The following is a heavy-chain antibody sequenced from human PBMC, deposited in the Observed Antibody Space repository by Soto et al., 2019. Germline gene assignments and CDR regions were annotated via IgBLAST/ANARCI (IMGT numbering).Heavy chain of an antibody. D-gene: IGHD1-1*01. Sequence: QVQLVESGGGVVQPGRSLRLSCAASGFTFSSYAMHWVRQAPGKGLEWVAVISYDGSNKYYVDSVKGRFTISRDNSRNTLYLQMNNLRTEDTAVYYCARVLERLFHYWGQGTLVTVSS. CDR3: ARVLERLFHY. J-gene: IGHJ4*02. V-gene: IGHV3-30-3*01. CDR2: ISYDGSNK. CDR1: GFTFSSYA.